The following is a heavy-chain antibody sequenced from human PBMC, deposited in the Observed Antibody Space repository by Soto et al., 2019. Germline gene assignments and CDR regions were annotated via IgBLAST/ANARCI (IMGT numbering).Heavy chain of an antibody. CDR2: ISYDGSNK. Sequence: GGSLRLSCAASGFTFSSYAMHWVRQAPGKGLEWVAVISYDGSNKYYADSVKGRFTISRDNSKNTLYLQMNSLRAEDTAVYYCAREILNFSSTSCYPELYYYYYGMDVWGQGTTVTVSS. J-gene: IGHJ6*02. D-gene: IGHD2-2*01. CDR3: AREILNFSSTSCYPELYYYYYGMDV. CDR1: GFTFSSYA. V-gene: IGHV3-30-3*01.